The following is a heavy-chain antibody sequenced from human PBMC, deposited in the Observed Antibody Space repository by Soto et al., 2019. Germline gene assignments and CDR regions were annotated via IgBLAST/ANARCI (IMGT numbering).Heavy chain of an antibody. CDR3: ARLEEYCTNGVCPLSH. CDR1: GGSISSGGYY. D-gene: IGHD2-8*01. Sequence: SETLSLTCTVSGGSISSGGYYWSWIRQHPGKGLEWIGYIYYSGSTYYNPSLKSRVTISLDTSTNQFSLRPSSVTAADTAVYYCARLEEYCTNGVCPLSHWGQGTLVTVS. J-gene: IGHJ4*02. CDR2: IYYSGST. V-gene: IGHV4-31*03.